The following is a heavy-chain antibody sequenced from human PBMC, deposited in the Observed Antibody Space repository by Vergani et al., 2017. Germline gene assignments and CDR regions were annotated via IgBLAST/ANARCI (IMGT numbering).Heavy chain of an antibody. V-gene: IGHV3-33*01. Sequence: QVQLVESGGGVVQPGRSLRLSCTSSGFTFSTYAMHWVRQAPGQGLEWVAIIYYDGSKKYYADSVKGRFTISRDNSRNTLDLLMSSLRAEDTAIYYCVREGSYCGSTTCRKPSYVYYYQRDVWVEGTTVTVSS. CDR2: IYYDGSKK. CDR1: GFTFSTYA. D-gene: IGHD2-21*01. J-gene: IGHJ6*03. CDR3: VREGSYCGSTTCRKPSYVYYYQRDV.